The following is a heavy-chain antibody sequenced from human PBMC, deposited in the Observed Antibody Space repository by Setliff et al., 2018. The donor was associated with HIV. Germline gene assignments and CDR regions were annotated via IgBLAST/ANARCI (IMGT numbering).Heavy chain of an antibody. CDR1: GYTFTGYY. CDR2: INPNSGGT. CDR3: ATRAYDSSGYLRSRVSGAAFDI. V-gene: IGHV1-2*06. Sequence: GASVKVSCKASGYTFTGYYMHWVRQAPGQGLEWMGRINPNSGGTNYAQKFQGRVTMSEDTSTDTAYMELTSLRSEDTAVYYCATRAYDSSGYLRSRVSGAAFDIWGQGTLVTVSS. D-gene: IGHD3-22*01. J-gene: IGHJ4*02.